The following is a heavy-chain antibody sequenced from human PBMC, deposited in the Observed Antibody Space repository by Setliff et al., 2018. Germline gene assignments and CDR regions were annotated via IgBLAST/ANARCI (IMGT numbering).Heavy chain of an antibody. Sequence: PSETLSLTCTVSGGSISSHYWSWIRQPPGKGLGWIGYIYYSGSANYDPSLKSRLTISADTSKNQFSLKLSSVTAADTAVYYCARTTYGDSDYFDYWGQGTLVTVSS. V-gene: IGHV4-59*08. J-gene: IGHJ4*02. CDR2: IYYSGSA. CDR3: ARTTYGDSDYFDY. D-gene: IGHD4-17*01. CDR1: GGSISSHY.